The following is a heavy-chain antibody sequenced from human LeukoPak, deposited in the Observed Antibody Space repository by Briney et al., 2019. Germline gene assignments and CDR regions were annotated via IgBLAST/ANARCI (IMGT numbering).Heavy chain of an antibody. CDR2: IYTSGST. Sequence: SQTLSLTCTVSGGSISSGSYYWSWIRQPAGKGLEWIGRIYTSGSTNYNPSLKSRVTISVDTSKNQFSLKLSSVTAADTAVYYCASLTTRGVDYWGQGTLVTVSS. D-gene: IGHD1-14*01. CDR1: GGSISSGSYY. CDR3: ASLTTRGVDY. J-gene: IGHJ4*02. V-gene: IGHV4-61*02.